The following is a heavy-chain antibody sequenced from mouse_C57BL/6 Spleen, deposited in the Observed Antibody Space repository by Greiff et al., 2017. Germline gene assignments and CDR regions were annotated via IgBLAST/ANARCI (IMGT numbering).Heavy chain of an antibody. J-gene: IGHJ2*01. CDR3: ARHEDNYGNYWDY. CDR2: FHPYNDDT. Sequence: VQLQQPGAELVKPGASVKMSCKASGYTFTTYPIEWMKQNHGKSLEWIGNFHPYNDDTKYNEKFKGKATLTVEKSSSTVYMELSRVTSEDSAVYFCARHEDNYGNYWDYWGQGTTLTVSS. V-gene: IGHV1-47*01. D-gene: IGHD2-1*01. CDR1: GYTFTTYP.